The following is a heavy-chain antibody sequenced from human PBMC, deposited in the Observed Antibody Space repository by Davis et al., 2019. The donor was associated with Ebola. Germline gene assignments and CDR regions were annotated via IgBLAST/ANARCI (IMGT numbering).Heavy chain of an antibody. V-gene: IGHV3-30-3*01. D-gene: IGHD6-13*01. CDR2: ISYDGSNK. Sequence: GGSLRLSCAASGFTFSSYAMHWVRQAPGKGLEWVAVISYDGSNKYYADSVKGRLTISRDNSKNTLYLQMNSLRAEDTAVYYCARVGLSSSWRGWFDPWGQGTLVTVSS. CDR3: ARVGLSSSWRGWFDP. CDR1: GFTFSSYA. J-gene: IGHJ5*02.